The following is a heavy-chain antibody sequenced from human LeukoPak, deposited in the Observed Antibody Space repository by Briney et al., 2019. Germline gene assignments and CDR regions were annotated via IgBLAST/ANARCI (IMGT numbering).Heavy chain of an antibody. Sequence: GGSLRLSCAASGFTFRSYDMSWVRQAPGKGLEWVSDITGTGGNTYYADSVKGRFTISRDNFKNTLYLQMNSLRDEDTAVYYCAKVKDTSGSRFDYWGQGTLLTVSS. CDR2: ITGTGGNT. CDR3: AKVKDTSGSRFDY. D-gene: IGHD3-22*01. V-gene: IGHV3-23*01. CDR1: GFTFRSYD. J-gene: IGHJ4*02.